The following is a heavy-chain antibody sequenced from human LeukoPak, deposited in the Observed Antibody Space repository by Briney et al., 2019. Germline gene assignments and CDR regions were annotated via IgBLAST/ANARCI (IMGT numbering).Heavy chain of an antibody. CDR2: IFSGGGT. CDR3: ARGGVVYPDSFDI. V-gene: IGHV3-66*01. CDR1: GFAVSNNY. Sequence: GGSLRLSCAASGFAVSNNYMSWVRQAPGKGLEWVSLIFSGGGTYYADSVKGRFTISRDNSKNTLFLQMNSLRAEDTAVYYCARGGVVYPDSFDIWGRGTMVTVSS. D-gene: IGHD2-15*01. J-gene: IGHJ3*02.